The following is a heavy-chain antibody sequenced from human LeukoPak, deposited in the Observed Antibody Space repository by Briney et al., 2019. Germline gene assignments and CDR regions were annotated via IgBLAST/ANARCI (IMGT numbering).Heavy chain of an antibody. Sequence: GGSLRLSCAASGFTVSSNYMSWVRQAPGKGLEWVSVIYSGGSTYYADSVKGRFTISRDNSKNTLYLQMNSLRAEDTAVYYCARGTDFYGLHRKLTFDYWGQGTLVTVSS. CDR1: GFTVSSNY. J-gene: IGHJ4*02. CDR3: ARGTDFYGLHRKLTFDY. CDR2: IYSGGST. D-gene: IGHD4-17*01. V-gene: IGHV3-66*01.